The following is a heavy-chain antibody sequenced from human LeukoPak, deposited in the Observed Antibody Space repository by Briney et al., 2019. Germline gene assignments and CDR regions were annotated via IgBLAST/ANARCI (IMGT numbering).Heavy chain of an antibody. Sequence: GGSLRLSCEASGFSFSNYNMDWVRQTPGKGLEWISSITTSSSYTFYADSVKGRFTISRDNAKNSLYLQMNSLRAEDTAVYYCARDPYSGGYGDYYYYYMDLWGQGTTVTVSS. J-gene: IGHJ6*03. CDR1: GFSFSNYN. CDR2: ITTSSSYT. V-gene: IGHV3-21*01. CDR3: ARDPYSGGYGDYYYYYMDL. D-gene: IGHD1-26*01.